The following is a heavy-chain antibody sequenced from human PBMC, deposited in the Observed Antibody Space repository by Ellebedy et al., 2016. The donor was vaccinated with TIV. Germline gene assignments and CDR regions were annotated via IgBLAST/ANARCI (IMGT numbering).Heavy chain of an antibody. D-gene: IGHD1-1*01. CDR3: ARAWRD. CDR1: GDSISNYY. CDR2: VSHSGST. V-gene: IGHV4-59*08. J-gene: IGHJ4*02. Sequence: SETLSLTCTVYGDSISNYYWSWIRQPPGEGLEWIGYVSHSGSTNYSPSLKSRVTISVDTSKNQFSLKLTSVTAADTAVYYCARAWRDWGQGTLVTVSS.